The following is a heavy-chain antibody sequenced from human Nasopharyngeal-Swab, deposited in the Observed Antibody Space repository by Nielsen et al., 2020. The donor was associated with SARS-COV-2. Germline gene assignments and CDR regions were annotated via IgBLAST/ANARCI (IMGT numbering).Heavy chain of an antibody. J-gene: IGHJ5*02. CDR1: GYTFTGYY. V-gene: IGHV1-2*02. CDR3: ARGLQYYDFWSGHYATNWFDP. CDR2: INPNSGGT. Sequence: ASVKVSCKASGYTFTGYYMHWVRQAPGQGLEWMGWINPNSGGTNYAQKFQGRVTITRNTSISTAYMELSSLRSEDTAVYYCARGLQYYDFWSGHYATNWFDPWGQGTLVTVSS. D-gene: IGHD3-3*01.